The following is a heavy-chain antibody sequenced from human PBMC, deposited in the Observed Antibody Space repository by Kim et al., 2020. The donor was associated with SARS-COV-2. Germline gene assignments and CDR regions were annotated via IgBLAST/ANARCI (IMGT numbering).Heavy chain of an antibody. CDR3: ARDTMITFGGVTYDY. D-gene: IGHD3-16*01. CDR2: ISSSSSTI. CDR1: GFTFSSYS. J-gene: IGHJ4*02. Sequence: GGSLRLSCAASGFTFSSYSMNWVRQAPGKGLEWVSYISSSSSTIYYADSVKGRFTISRDNAKNSLYLQMNSLRAEDTAVYYCARDTMITFGGVTYDYWGQGTLVTVSS. V-gene: IGHV3-48*04.